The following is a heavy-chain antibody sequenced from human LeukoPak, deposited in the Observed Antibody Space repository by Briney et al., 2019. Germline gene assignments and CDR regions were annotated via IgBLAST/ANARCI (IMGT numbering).Heavy chain of an antibody. CDR1: GFTFSSYA. CDR3: ARGHLHFDY. Sequence: GGSLGLSCAASGFTFSSYAMHWVRQAPGKGLEWVAVISYDGSNKYYADSVKGRFTISRDNSKNTLYLQMNSLRAEDTAVYYCARGHLHFDYWGQGTLVTVSS. J-gene: IGHJ4*02. V-gene: IGHV3-30*04. CDR2: ISYDGSNK.